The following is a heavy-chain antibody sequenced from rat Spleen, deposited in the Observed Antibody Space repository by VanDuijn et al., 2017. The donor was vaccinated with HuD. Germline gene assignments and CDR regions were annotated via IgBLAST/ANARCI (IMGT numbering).Heavy chain of an antibody. CDR2: ISFDGGSS. CDR3: ARRDSLYYFDY. D-gene: IGHD1-2*01. J-gene: IGHJ2*01. Sequence: EVQLVESGGGLVQPGRSLKLSCAASGFTFSDYNMAWVRQAPKKGLEWVASISFDGGSSDYRDSVKGRFTISRDNAKSTLYLQMDSLRSEDTATYYCARRDSLYYFDYWGQGVMVTVSS. V-gene: IGHV5-7*01. CDR1: GFTFSDYN.